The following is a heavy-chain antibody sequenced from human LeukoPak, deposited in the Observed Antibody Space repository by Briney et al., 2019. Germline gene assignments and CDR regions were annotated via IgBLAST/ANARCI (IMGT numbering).Heavy chain of an antibody. CDR1: GFTFSSYA. CDR2: ISYDGSNK. CDR3: AREVGDFWSGHPFDY. Sequence: EAGGSLRLSCAASGFTFSSYAMHWVRQAPGKGLEWVAVISYDGSNKYYADSVKGRFTISRDNSKNTLYLQMNSLRAEDTAVYYCAREVGDFWSGHPFDYWGQGTLVTVSS. V-gene: IGHV3-30-3*01. J-gene: IGHJ4*02. D-gene: IGHD3-3*01.